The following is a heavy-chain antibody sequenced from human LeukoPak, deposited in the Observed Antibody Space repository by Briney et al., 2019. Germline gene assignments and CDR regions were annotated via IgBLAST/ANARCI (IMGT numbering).Heavy chain of an antibody. J-gene: IGHJ4*02. CDR3: AKSTGLVKFLYFDY. Sequence: GGSLRLSCAASGFTFSSCAMSWVRQAPGKGLEWVSAISGSGGSTYYADSVKGRFTISRDNSKNTLYLQMNSLRAEDTAVYYCAKSTGLVKFLYFDYWGQGTLVTVSS. CDR1: GFTFSSCA. V-gene: IGHV3-23*01. D-gene: IGHD6-19*01. CDR2: ISGSGGST.